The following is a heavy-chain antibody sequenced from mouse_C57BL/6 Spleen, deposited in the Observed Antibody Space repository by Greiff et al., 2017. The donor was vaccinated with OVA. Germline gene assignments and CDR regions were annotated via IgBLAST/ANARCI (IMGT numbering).Heavy chain of an antibody. J-gene: IGHJ3*01. D-gene: IGHD2-14*01. V-gene: IGHV1-22*01. CDR2: INPNNGGT. Sequence: VQLQQSGPELVKPGASVKMSCKASGYTFTDYNMHWVKQSHGKSLEWIGYINPNNGGTSYNQKFKGKATLTVNKSSSTAYMELRSLTSEDSAVYYCARGAGYDGAWFAYWGQGTLVTVSA. CDR1: GYTFTDYN. CDR3: ARGAGYDGAWFAY.